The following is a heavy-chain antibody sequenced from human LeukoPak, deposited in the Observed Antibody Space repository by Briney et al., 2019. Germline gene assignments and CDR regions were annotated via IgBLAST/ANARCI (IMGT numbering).Heavy chain of an antibody. CDR2: IKQDGSEK. Sequence: GGSLRLSCAASGFTFSSYGMHWVRQAPGKGLEWVANIKQDGSEKYYVDSVKGRFTISRDNAKNSLYLQMNSLRAEDTAVYYCARRYYYDSSGYYFDYWGQGTLVTVSS. V-gene: IGHV3-7*01. D-gene: IGHD3-22*01. J-gene: IGHJ4*02. CDR1: GFTFSSYG. CDR3: ARRYYYDSSGYYFDY.